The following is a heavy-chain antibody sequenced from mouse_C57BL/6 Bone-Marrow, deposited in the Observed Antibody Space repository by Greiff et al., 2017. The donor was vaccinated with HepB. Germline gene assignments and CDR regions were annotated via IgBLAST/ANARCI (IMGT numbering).Heavy chain of an antibody. J-gene: IGHJ2*01. Sequence: VQLQQSGAELVRPGASVKLSCTASGFNIKDYYLHWVKQRPEQGLEWIGRIDPEDGDTEYAPKFQGKATMTADTSSNTAYLQLSSLTSEDTAVYYCTLYYSNYGFDYWGQGTTLTVSS. CDR2: IDPEDGDT. CDR3: TLYYSNYGFDY. D-gene: IGHD2-5*01. CDR1: GFNIKDYY. V-gene: IGHV14-1*01.